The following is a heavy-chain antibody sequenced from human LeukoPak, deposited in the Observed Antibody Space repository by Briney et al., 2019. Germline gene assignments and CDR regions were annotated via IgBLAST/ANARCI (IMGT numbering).Heavy chain of an antibody. CDR2: IIPIFGTA. CDR1: GGTFSSYA. Sequence: ASVKVSCKASGGTFSSYAISWVRQAPGQGLEWMGGIIPIFGTANYAQKFQGRVTITTDESTSTAYMELSSLRSEDTAVYYCARSALWFGSDNYFDYWGQGTLVTASS. J-gene: IGHJ4*02. V-gene: IGHV1-69*05. CDR3: ARSALWFGSDNYFDY. D-gene: IGHD3-10*01.